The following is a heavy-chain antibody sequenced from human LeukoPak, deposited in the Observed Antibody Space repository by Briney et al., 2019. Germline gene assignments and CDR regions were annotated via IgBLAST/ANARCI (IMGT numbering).Heavy chain of an antibody. J-gene: IGHJ4*02. V-gene: IGHV3-30*02. CDR1: GFTFSSYA. Sequence: GGSLRLSCAASGFTFSSYAMHWVRQAPGKGLEWVAFIRYDGSDKYYADFVKGRFTISRDNSENTLYLQMNSLRPEDTAVYYCAKSIAVAGLAGGRTFDYWGQGTLVTVSS. D-gene: IGHD6-19*01. CDR3: AKSIAVAGLAGGRTFDY. CDR2: IRYDGSDK.